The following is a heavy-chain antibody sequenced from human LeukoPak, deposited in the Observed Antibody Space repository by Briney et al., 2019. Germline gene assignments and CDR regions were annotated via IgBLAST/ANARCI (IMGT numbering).Heavy chain of an antibody. D-gene: IGHD2-2*01. Sequence: GGSLRLSCSASGFTFTSYAMNWVRQAPGKGLEYVSAITSNGGSTYYADSVKGRFTISRDNSTNTLYLQMSSLRAEDTAVYYCVKGRCSGSSCYGGDYWGQGTLVTVSS. V-gene: IGHV3-64D*06. J-gene: IGHJ4*02. CDR1: GFTFTSYA. CDR2: ITSNGGST. CDR3: VKGRCSGSSCYGGDY.